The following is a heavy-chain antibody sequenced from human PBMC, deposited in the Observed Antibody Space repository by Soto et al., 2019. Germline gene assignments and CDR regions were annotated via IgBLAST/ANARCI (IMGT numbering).Heavy chain of an antibody. V-gene: IGHV4-31*03. CDR2: IYYRGST. J-gene: IGHJ6*02. CDR1: GGSLSSGGYY. CDR3: ARAALDYSYGMDV. D-gene: IGHD3-16*01. Sequence: QVKLTKSGPGVVKPSHTLSLTCPVSGGSLSSGGYYWSLIRQHPGKGLEWIGYIYYRGSTYYNPSLKSRVTISVDTSKNQFSLKLSSVTAADTAGYYCARAALDYSYGMDVGGQGTTVTVSS.